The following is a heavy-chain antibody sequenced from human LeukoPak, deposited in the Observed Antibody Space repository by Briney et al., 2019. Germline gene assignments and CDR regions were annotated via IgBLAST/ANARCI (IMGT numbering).Heavy chain of an antibody. CDR2: INHSGST. Sequence: SETLSLTCAVYGGSFSGYYWSWIRQPPGKGLEWIGEINHSGSTNYNPSLKSRVTISVDTSKNQFSLKLSYVTAADTAVYYCARGWNSGYDQTFDYWGQGTLVTVSS. J-gene: IGHJ4*02. CDR3: ARGWNSGYDQTFDY. D-gene: IGHD5-12*01. CDR1: GGSFSGYY. V-gene: IGHV4-34*01.